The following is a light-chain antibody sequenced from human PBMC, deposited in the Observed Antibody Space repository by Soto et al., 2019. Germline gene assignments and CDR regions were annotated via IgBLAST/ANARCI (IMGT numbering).Light chain of an antibody. CDR3: QQSYNSPYT. CDR2: AAT. V-gene: IGKV1-39*01. CDR1: QSMNNY. J-gene: IGKJ2*01. Sequence: DIQMTQSASSLSASLGDRVTITCRASQSMNNYLNWYQQEEGKAPKLLIYAATSLQSGVPSRFSGSGSGTEFTLTITSLQPGDFATYYCQQSYNSPYTFGLGTKLEIK.